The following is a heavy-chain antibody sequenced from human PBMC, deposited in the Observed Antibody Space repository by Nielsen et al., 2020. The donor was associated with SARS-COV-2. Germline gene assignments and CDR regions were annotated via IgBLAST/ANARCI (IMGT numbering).Heavy chain of an antibody. CDR3: ARGRGGRYSSSSEVYYYYYMDV. D-gene: IGHD6-6*01. CDR1: GDSISSGDYY. J-gene: IGHJ6*03. V-gene: IGHV4-39*07. Sequence: SETLSLTCTVSGDSISSGDYYWSWIRQPPGKGLEWIGEINHSGSTNYNPSLKSRVTISVDTSKNQFSLKLSSVTAADTAVYYCARGRGGRYSSSSEVYYYYYMDVWGKGTTVTVSS. CDR2: INHSGST.